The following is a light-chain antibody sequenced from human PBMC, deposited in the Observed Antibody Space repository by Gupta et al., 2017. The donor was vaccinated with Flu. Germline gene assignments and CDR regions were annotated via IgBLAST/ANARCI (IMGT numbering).Light chain of an antibody. CDR2: KAS. V-gene: IGKV1-5*03. J-gene: IGKJ4*01. CDR3: QQYNSYSPLT. Sequence: DIQMTQSPSTLSASVGDRVTITCRASQSISSWFAWYQQKPGKASKLLIYKASSLESGVPSRFSGSGSGTEFTLTISSRQPDDFATYYCQQYNSYSPLTFGGGTKVEIK. CDR1: QSISSW.